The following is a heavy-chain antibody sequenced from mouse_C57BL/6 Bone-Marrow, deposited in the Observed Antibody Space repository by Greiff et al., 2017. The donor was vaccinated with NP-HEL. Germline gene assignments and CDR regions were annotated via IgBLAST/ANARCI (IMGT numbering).Heavy chain of an antibody. CDR1: GFTFSDYY. CDR3: ARQGPYGNFDY. J-gene: IGHJ2*01. Sequence: EVQGVESGGGLVQPGGSLKLSCAASGFTFSDYYMYWVRQTPEKRLEWVAYISNGGGSTYYPDTVKGRFTISRDNAKNALYQRMSRLKAEDTAKYYCARQGPYGNFDYWGQGTTLTVSS. D-gene: IGHD2-1*01. V-gene: IGHV5-12*01. CDR2: ISNGGGST.